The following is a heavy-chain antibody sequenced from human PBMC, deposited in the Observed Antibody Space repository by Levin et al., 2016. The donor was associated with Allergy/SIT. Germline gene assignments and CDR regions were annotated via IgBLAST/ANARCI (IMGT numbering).Heavy chain of an antibody. Sequence: ASVKVSCKASGYTFTSYYMHWVRQAPGQGLEWMGIINPSGGSTSYAQKFQGRVTMTRDTSTSTVYMELSSLRSEDTAVYYCARDEYDCNWYTGDASFDIWGQGTMVTVSS. D-gene: IGHD1-26*01. CDR3: ARDEYDCNWYTGDASFDI. CDR2: INPSGGST. CDR1: GYTFTSYY. V-gene: IGHV1-46*01. J-gene: IGHJ3*02.